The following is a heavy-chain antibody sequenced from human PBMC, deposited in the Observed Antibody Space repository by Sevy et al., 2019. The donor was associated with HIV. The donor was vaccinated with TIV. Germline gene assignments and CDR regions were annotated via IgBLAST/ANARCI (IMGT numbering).Heavy chain of an antibody. CDR3: TRGSSRPYSCSWYGDSSAFDI. Sequence: GGSLRLSCAASGFTVSSNYMSWVRQAPGKGLEWISVIYSGGSTYYADSVKGRFTISRDNSKKTRYLQMNSLRAEDTAVYYCTRGSSRPYSCSWYGDSSAFDIWGQGTMVTVSS. J-gene: IGHJ3*02. CDR2: IYSGGST. CDR1: GFTVSSNY. V-gene: IGHV3-53*01. D-gene: IGHD6-13*01.